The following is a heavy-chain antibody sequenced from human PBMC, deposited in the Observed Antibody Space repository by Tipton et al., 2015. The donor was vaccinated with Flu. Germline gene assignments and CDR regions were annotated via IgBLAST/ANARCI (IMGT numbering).Heavy chain of an antibody. J-gene: IGHJ4*02. CDR1: RGSVSSKNW. V-gene: IGHV4-4*02. D-gene: IGHD3-9*01. Sequence: SLRLSCTVSRGSVSSKNWWAWVRQAPGQGPEWIGRVYRDGTSDYNSSLRSRGTISVETSKNQFFLRLNSVTAADTAVYYCATYFDTMYGVIIMARLETWGQGIKVTVSS. CDR3: ATYFDTMYGVIIMARLET. CDR2: VYRDGTS.